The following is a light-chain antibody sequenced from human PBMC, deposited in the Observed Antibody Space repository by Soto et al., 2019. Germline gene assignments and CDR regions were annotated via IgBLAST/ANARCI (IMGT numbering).Light chain of an antibody. CDR3: QQYGSSLPYT. V-gene: IGKV3-20*01. CDR1: QSVSSSY. CDR2: GAS. J-gene: IGKJ2*01. Sequence: EIVLTQSTGTLSLSPGERATLSCRASQSVSSSYLAWYQQKPGQAPRLLIYGASSRATGIPDRFSGSGSGTDFTLTVSRLEPEDFTVYYCQQYGSSLPYTFVQGTKLEIK.